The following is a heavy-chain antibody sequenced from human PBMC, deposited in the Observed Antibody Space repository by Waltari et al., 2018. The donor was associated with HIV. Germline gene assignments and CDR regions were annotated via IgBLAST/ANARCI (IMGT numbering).Heavy chain of an antibody. CDR3: ARGGTRHLMHDYYYYAMDV. J-gene: IGHJ6*02. CDR1: GFQFSNYA. CDR2: IVYDGKNE. V-gene: IGHV3-30*01. Sequence: QVELVESGGGVVQPGKSLRLSCEGSGFQFSNYAMHWVRQAPGAALQWVARIVYDGKNEYYADSVKGRFSISRGNSNNTVSLQMNSLRPGDTAIYYCARGGTRHLMHDYYYYAMDVWGPGTTVTVS. D-gene: IGHD2-8*01.